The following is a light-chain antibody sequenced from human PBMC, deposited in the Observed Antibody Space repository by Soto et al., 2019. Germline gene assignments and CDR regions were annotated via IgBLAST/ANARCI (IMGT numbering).Light chain of an antibody. CDR3: QQSYNTPYT. CDR1: QTISSY. Sequence: DIQMTQSPSSLSASIGDRVTITCRASQTISSYLNWYQHKSGKAPELLIYAASSLQSGVPSRFSGSGSGTDFTLTISSLQPEDFASYYCQQSYNTPYTFGQGTRLEIK. J-gene: IGKJ5*01. CDR2: AAS. V-gene: IGKV1-39*01.